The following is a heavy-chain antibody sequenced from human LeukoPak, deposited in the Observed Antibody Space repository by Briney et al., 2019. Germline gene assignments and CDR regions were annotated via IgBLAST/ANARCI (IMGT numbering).Heavy chain of an antibody. CDR1: GFIFSSYW. CDR2: IKQDGSEI. V-gene: IGHV3-7*03. CDR3: AIDLTVDIVATTQGY. J-gene: IGHJ4*02. D-gene: IGHD5-12*01. Sequence: GGSLRLSCAASGFIFSSYWMSWVRQAPGEGLERVANIKQDGSEIHYVDSVKGRFTISRDNAKTSLYLQMNSLRAEDTAVYYCAIDLTVDIVATTQGYWGQGTLVTVSS.